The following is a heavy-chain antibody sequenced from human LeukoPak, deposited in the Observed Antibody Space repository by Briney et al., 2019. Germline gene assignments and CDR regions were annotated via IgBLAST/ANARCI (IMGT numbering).Heavy chain of an antibody. CDR3: AREGAQFSWFGELLGFDP. CDR1: GGSISSSSYY. D-gene: IGHD3-10*01. V-gene: IGHV4-39*07. J-gene: IGHJ5*02. CDR2: IYYSGST. Sequence: SETLSLTCTVSGGSISSSSYYWGWIRQPPGKGLEWIGSIYYSGSTYYNPSLKSRVTISVDTSKNQFSLRLSSVTAADTAVYYCAREGAQFSWFGELLGFDPWGQGTLVTVSS.